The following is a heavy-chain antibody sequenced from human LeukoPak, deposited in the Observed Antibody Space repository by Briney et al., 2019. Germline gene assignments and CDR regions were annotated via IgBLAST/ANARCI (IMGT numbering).Heavy chain of an antibody. D-gene: IGHD2-2*01. CDR3: ARCYQARSWYFDL. CDR2: INHSGSA. Sequence: PSETLSLTCGVYGGSFSGYYWSWIRQPPGKGLEWIGEINHSGSANYNPSLRSRVTISVDRSKNQFSLKLSSVTAADTAVYYCARCYQARSWYFDLWGRGTLVTVSS. J-gene: IGHJ2*01. CDR1: GGSFSGYY. V-gene: IGHV4-34*01.